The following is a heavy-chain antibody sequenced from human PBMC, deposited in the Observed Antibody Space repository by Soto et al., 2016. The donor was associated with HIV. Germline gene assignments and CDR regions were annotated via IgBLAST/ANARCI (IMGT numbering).Heavy chain of an antibody. Sequence: EVQLVESGGVVVQPGGSLRLSCAASGFTFDDYTMHWVRQAPGKGLEWVSLISWDGGSTYYADSVKGRFTISRDNSKNSLYLQMNSLRTEDTALYYCAKXMFGMGNWNYVFDYVGPGNPGPPSP. D-gene: IGHD1-7*01. V-gene: IGHV3-43*01. CDR1: GFTFDDYT. J-gene: IGHJ4*02. CDR3: AKXMFGMGNWNYVFDY. CDR2: ISWDGGST.